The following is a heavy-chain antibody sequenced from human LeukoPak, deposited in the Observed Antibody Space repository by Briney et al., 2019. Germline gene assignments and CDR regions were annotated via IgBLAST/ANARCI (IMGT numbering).Heavy chain of an antibody. V-gene: IGHV1-8*03. CDR1: GYTFTSYD. D-gene: IGHD3-3*01. CDR2: MNPNSGNT. CDR3: ARREYDFWSGYYYRFDP. Sequence: VASVKVSCKASGYTFTSYDINWVRQATGQGLEWMGWMNPNSGNTGYAQKFQGRVTITRNTSISTAYMELSSLRSEDTAVYYCARREYDFWSGYYYRFDPWGQGTLVTVSS. J-gene: IGHJ5*02.